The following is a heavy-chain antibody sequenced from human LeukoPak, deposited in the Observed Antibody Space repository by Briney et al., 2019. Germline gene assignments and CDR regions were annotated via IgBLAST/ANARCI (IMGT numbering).Heavy chain of an antibody. D-gene: IGHD2-21*01. V-gene: IGHV3-23*01. J-gene: IGHJ2*01. Sequence: GGSLRLSCAASGFTFITYAMSWVRQAPGKGLEWVSGISGSGGSTYYADSVRGRFTISRDNSKNTLYLQMNSLRAEDTAVYYCAKDLFLWCFDLWGRGTLVTVSS. CDR1: GFTFITYA. CDR2: ISGSGGST. CDR3: AKDLFLWCFDL.